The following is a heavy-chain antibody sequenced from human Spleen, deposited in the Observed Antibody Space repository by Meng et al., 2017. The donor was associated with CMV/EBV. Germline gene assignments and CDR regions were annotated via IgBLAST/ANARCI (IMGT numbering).Heavy chain of an antibody. CDR3: ARGFGIAAASFDY. CDR1: GYTFSSYG. V-gene: IGHV1-2*02. D-gene: IGHD6-13*01. J-gene: IGHJ4*02. Sequence: ASVKVSCKASGYTFSSYGITWVRQAPGQGLEWMGWINPNSGGTNYAQKFQGRVTMTRDTSISTAYMELSRLRSDDTAVYYCARGFGIAAASFDYWGQGTLVTVSS. CDR2: INPNSGGT.